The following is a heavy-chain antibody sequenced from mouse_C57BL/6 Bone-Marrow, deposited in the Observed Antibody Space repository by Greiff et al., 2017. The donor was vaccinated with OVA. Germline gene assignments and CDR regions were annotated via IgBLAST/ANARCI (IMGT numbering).Heavy chain of an antibody. V-gene: IGHV3-6*01. CDR1: GYSITSGYY. Sequence: EVKLMESGPGLVKPSQSLSLTCSVTGYSITSGYYWNWIRQFPGNKLEWMGYISYDGSNNYNPSLKNRISITRDTSKNQFFLKLNSVTTEDTATYYCARERDSSGWRFAYWGQGSLVTVSA. CDR2: ISYDGSN. D-gene: IGHD3-2*02. J-gene: IGHJ3*01. CDR3: ARERDSSGWRFAY.